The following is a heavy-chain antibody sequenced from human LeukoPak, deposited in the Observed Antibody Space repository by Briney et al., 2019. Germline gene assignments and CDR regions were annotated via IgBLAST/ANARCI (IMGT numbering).Heavy chain of an antibody. CDR3: AHRRTPYCSSTSCYPLEYFQH. J-gene: IGHJ1*01. CDR2: IYWNDDK. Sequence: SGPTLVKPTQTLTLTCTFSGFSLSTSGVGVGWIRQPPGKALEWLALIYWNDDKRYSPSLKSRLTITKDTSKNQVVLTMTNMDPVDTATYYCAHRRTPYCSSTSCYPLEYFQHWGQGTLVTVSS. D-gene: IGHD2-2*01. CDR1: GFSLSTSGVG. V-gene: IGHV2-5*01.